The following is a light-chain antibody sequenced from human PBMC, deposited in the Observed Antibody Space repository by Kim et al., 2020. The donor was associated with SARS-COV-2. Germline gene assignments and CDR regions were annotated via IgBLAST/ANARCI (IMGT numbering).Light chain of an antibody. J-gene: IGLJ3*02. Sequence: QAGLTQSPSVSKGLRQTATLTCTGNSNNVGNQGAAWLQQHQGHPPKLLSNRNNNRPSGIPERLSASRSGNTASLTITGLQPEDEADYYCSAWDSSLSAWVFGGGTKLTVL. V-gene: IGLV10-54*01. CDR3: SAWDSSLSAWV. CDR1: SNNVGNQG. CDR2: RNN.